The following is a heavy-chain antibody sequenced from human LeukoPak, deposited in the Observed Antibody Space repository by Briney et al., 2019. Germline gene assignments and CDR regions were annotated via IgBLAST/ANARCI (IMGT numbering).Heavy chain of an antibody. J-gene: IGHJ5*02. CDR2: IIPIFGTA. Sequence: GASVKVSCKASGGTFSSYAISWVRQAPGQGLEWMGGIIPIFGTANYAQKFQGRVTITADESTSTAYMELSSLRSEDTAVYYCAREPYYDILTGAPLNWFDPWGQGTLVTVSS. CDR1: GGTFSSYA. CDR3: AREPYYDILTGAPLNWFDP. D-gene: IGHD3-9*01. V-gene: IGHV1-69*13.